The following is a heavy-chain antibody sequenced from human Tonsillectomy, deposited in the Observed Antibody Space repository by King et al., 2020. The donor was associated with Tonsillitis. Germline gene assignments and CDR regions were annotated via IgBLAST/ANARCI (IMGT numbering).Heavy chain of an antibody. Sequence: VQLVESGGGVVQPGRSLRLSCAASGFTFSSYAMHWVRQAPGKGLEWVAVISYDGSNKYYADSVKGRFTISRDNSKNTLYLQMNSLRAEDTAVYYCARDPKDEYYCSGNYYYWGQGTLVTVSS. J-gene: IGHJ4*02. CDR2: ISYDGSNK. D-gene: IGHD3-10*01. V-gene: IGHV3-30*04. CDR3: ARDPKDEYYCSGNYYY. CDR1: GFTFSSYA.